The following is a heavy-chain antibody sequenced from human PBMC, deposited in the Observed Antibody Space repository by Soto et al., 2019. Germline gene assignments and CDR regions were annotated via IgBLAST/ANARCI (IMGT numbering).Heavy chain of an antibody. J-gene: IGHJ4*02. Sequence: QVQLVQSGAEVKNPGASVKLSCKASGYTFTSFYIHWVRQAPGQGLKWMAIINPNGGSTNYAPNLQGRVTLTRDTSTNTVYIELSSLGSEDTAVYYCARGLTSGDYWGQGTLVTVSS. V-gene: IGHV1-46*01. D-gene: IGHD7-27*01. CDR3: ARGLTSGDY. CDR2: INPNGGST. CDR1: GYTFTSFY.